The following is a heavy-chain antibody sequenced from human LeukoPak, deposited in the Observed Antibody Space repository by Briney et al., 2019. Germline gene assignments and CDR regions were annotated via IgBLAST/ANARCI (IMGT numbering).Heavy chain of an antibody. J-gene: IGHJ4*02. Sequence: PGGSLRLSCAASGFTFSNYAMSWVRQAPGKGLEWVSSIPGSGTNTYYADSVKGRFTISRDNSKNTLYLQMNSLRAEETAVYYCAKRLSGSWGQYYFDYWXQGTLVTVSS. CDR3: AKRLSGSWGQYYFDY. V-gene: IGHV3-23*01. CDR1: GFTFSNYA. CDR2: IPGSGTNT. D-gene: IGHD2-15*01.